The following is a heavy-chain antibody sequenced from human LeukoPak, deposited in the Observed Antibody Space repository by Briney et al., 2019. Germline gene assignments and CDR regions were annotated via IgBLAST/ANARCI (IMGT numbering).Heavy chain of an antibody. V-gene: IGHV4-39*02. Sequence: SETLSLTCTVSGGSISGSSYCWGWIRQPPGKGLEWIGSIYYSGSPYYDPSLKSRVTISVATSKNQFSLKLSSVTAADTAVYCCARGRWFDPWGQGTLVTVSS. CDR3: ARGRWFDP. J-gene: IGHJ5*02. CDR1: GGSISGSSYC. CDR2: IYYSGSP.